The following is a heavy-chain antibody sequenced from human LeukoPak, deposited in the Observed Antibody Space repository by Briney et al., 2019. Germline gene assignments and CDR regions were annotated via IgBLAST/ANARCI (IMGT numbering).Heavy chain of an antibody. V-gene: IGHV4-59*12. D-gene: IGHD5-18*01. J-gene: IGHJ4*02. CDR3: ARFGYSFAFDY. CDR1: GGSISSSY. CDR2: IHYSGST. Sequence: SETLSLTCTVSGGSISSSYWSWIRQPPGKGLEWIGYIHYSGSTNSNPSLKSRVTMSVVTSKSQFSLKLSSVTAADTAVYYCARFGYSFAFDYWGQGSLVTVSS.